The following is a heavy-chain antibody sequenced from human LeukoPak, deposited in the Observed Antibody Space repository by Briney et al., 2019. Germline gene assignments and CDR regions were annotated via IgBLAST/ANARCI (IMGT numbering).Heavy chain of an antibody. CDR3: ARGRLYSYGFSDY. D-gene: IGHD5-18*01. CDR1: GFTFRSYS. CDR2: ISSSSSTI. J-gene: IGHJ4*02. V-gene: IGHV3-48*01. Sequence: PGGSLRLSCAASGFTFRSYSMNWVRQAPGKGLEWVSYISSSSSTIYYADSVKGRFTISRDNAKNSLYLQMNSLRAEDTAVYYCARGRLYSYGFSDYWGQGTLVTVSS.